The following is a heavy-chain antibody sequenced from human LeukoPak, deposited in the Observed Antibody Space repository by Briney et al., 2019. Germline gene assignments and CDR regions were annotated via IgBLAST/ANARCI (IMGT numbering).Heavy chain of an antibody. V-gene: IGHV3-7*04. CDR3: ARDGGGWTYFDY. Sequence: PGGSLRLSCAASGFTFSSYWMVWVRQAPGKGLEWVANIKQDGSEKYYVDSVKGRFTISRDNAKNSLYLQMSSLRAEDTAVYYCARDGGGWTYFDYWGQGTLVTVSS. CDR1: GFTFSSYW. J-gene: IGHJ4*02. CDR2: IKQDGSEK. D-gene: IGHD6-19*01.